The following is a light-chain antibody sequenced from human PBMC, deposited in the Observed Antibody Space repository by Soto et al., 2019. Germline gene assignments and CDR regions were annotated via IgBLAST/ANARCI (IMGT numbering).Light chain of an antibody. J-gene: IGLJ1*01. CDR3: SSYTSSNTYV. V-gene: IGLV2-18*02. Sequence: QSALTQPPSVSGSPGQSVAISCTGTSSDVGSYNRVSWYQQPPGTAPTDMIYEASNRPSGVPDRFSGSKSGNTASLTISGLQAEDEADYYCSSYTSSNTYVFGTGTKVTVL. CDR2: EAS. CDR1: SSDVGSYNR.